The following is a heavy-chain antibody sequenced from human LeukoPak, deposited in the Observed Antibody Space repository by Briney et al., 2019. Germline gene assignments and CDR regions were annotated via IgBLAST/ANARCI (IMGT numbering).Heavy chain of an antibody. Sequence: PGRSLRLSCVASGFTFSSYAMHWVRQAPGKGLEWVAVISYDGSNKYYADSVKGRFTISRDNSKNTLYLQMNSLRAEDTAVYYCARGFLEWLLSYGMDVWGQGTTVTVSS. J-gene: IGHJ6*02. CDR3: ARGFLEWLLSYGMDV. CDR1: GFTFSSYA. CDR2: ISYDGSNK. V-gene: IGHV3-30-3*01. D-gene: IGHD3-3*01.